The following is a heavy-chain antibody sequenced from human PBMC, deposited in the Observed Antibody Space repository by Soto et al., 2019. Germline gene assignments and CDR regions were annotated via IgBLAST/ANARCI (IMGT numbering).Heavy chain of an antibody. J-gene: IGHJ4*02. CDR2: IIPIFGTA. CDR3: ARDRVEGYSGSYSGDY. V-gene: IGHV1-69*01. Sequence: QVQRVQSGAEVKKPGSSVKVSCKASGGTFSSYAISWVRQAPGQGLEWMGGIIPIFGTANYAQKFQGRVTITADESTSTAYMELSSLRSEDTAVYYCARDRVEGYSGSYSGDYWGQGTLVTVSS. D-gene: IGHD1-26*01. CDR1: GGTFSSYA.